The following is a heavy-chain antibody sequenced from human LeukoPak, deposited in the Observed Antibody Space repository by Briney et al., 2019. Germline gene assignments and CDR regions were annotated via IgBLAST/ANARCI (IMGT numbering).Heavy chain of an antibody. CDR1: GFTFSSYG. CDR2: ISYDGSNK. D-gene: IGHD5-18*01. V-gene: IGHV3-30*18. Sequence: PGGSLRLSCAASGFTFSSYGMHWVRQAPGKGLEWVAVISYDGSNKYYADSVKGRFTISRDNSKNTLYLQTNSLRAEDTAVYYCAKDPRIQLRYYYYYGMDVWGQGTTVTVSS. J-gene: IGHJ6*02. CDR3: AKDPRIQLRYYYYYGMDV.